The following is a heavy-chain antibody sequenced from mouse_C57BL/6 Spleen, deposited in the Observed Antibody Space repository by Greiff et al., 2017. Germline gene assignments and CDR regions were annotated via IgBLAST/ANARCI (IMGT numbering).Heavy chain of an antibody. J-gene: IGHJ4*01. CDR2: IYPGDGDT. CDR1: GYAFSSSW. D-gene: IGHD3-2*02. Sequence: QVQLKESGPELVKPGASVKISCKASGYAFSSSWMNWVKQRPGKGLEWIGRIYPGDGDTNYNGKFKGKATLTADKSSSTAYMQLSSLTSEDSAVYYCAGSGSSGLGYAMDYWGQGTSVTVSS. V-gene: IGHV1-82*01. CDR3: AGSGSSGLGYAMDY.